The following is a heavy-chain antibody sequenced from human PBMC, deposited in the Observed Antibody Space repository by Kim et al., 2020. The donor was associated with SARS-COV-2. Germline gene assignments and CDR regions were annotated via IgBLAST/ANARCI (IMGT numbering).Heavy chain of an antibody. D-gene: IGHD6-19*01. Sequence: SETLSLTCTVSGGSISSGGYYWSWIRQHPGKGLEWIGYIYYSGSTYYNPSLKSRVTISVDTSKNQFSLKLSSVTAADTAVYYCASLSGWYTPSYFDYWGQGTLVTVSS. V-gene: IGHV4-31*03. CDR2: IYYSGST. CDR1: GGSISSGGYY. J-gene: IGHJ4*02. CDR3: ASLSGWYTPSYFDY.